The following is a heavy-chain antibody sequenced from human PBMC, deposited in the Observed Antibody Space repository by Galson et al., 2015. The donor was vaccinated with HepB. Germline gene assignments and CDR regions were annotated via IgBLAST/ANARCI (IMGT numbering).Heavy chain of an antibody. CDR2: ITHDGRNI. V-gene: IGHV3-30*03. CDR1: GFRFSIYG. CDR3: VRGSHYVSDSFEI. Sequence: SLRLSCAASGFRFSIYGMHWVRQAPGKGLEWVTVITHDGRNINSADSVKGRFTMSRDNSKNTVYLQMNSLRAEDTAVYYCVRGSHYVSDSFEIWGQGTMVTVSS. D-gene: IGHD3-22*01. J-gene: IGHJ3*02.